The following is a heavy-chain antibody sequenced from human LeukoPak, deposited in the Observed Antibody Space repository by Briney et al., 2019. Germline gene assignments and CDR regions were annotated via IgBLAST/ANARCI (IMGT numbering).Heavy chain of an antibody. CDR1: GYTFTSYY. CDR3: ARDCSGGSCYSPYYYYYMDV. Sequence: GASVKVSCKASGYTFTSYYMHWVRQAPGQGLEWMGIINPSGGSTSYAQKFQGRVTMTRDMSTSTVYMELSSLRSEDTAVYYCARDCSGGSCYSPYYYYYMDVWGKGTTVTISS. D-gene: IGHD2-15*01. CDR2: INPSGGST. J-gene: IGHJ6*03. V-gene: IGHV1-46*01.